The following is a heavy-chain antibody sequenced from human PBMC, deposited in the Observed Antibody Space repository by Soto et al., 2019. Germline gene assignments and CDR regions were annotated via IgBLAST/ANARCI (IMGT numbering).Heavy chain of an antibody. J-gene: IGHJ5*02. V-gene: IGHV3-23*01. CDR3: AKAAFFVSGSYYNVLGPNYTWFDP. D-gene: IGHD3-10*01. Sequence: PGGSLRLSCAASGFTFSSYAMSWVRQAPGKGLEWVSAISGSGGSTYYADSVKGRFTISRDNSKNTLYLQMNSLRAEDTAVYYCAKAAFFVSGSYYNVLGPNYTWFDPWGQGTLVTVSS. CDR2: ISGSGGST. CDR1: GFTFSSYA.